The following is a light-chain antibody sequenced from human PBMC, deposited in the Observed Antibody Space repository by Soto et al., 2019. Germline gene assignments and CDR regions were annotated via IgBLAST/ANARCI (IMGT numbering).Light chain of an antibody. V-gene: IGKV3-15*01. J-gene: IGKJ1*01. CDR1: QSVSSN. CDR3: QQYNNWSRT. Sequence: EIVMTQSPVTLFVSPGERATLSCRASQSVSSNLAWYQQKPGQAPRLLIYGASTRATGIPARLSGSGSGTEFTLTISSLQSEDFAVYYCQQYNNWSRTFGQGAKVEI. CDR2: GAS.